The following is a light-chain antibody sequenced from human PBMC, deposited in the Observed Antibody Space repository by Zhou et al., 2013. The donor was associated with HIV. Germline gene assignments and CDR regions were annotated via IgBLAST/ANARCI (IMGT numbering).Light chain of an antibody. J-gene: IGLJ1*01. CDR3: QAWDSGLYV. Sequence: SYDLTQPPSVSVSPGQTASITCSGDKLGSKYTSWYQQKPGQSPVLLIFQDTKRPSGIPERFSGSNSGNTATLTISGTQTMDEADYFCQAWDSGLYVFGTGTKVTVL. CDR1: KLGSKY. CDR2: QDT. V-gene: IGLV3-1*01.